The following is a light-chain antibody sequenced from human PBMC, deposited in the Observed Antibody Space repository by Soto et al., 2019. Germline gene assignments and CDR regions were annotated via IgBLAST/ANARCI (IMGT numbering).Light chain of an antibody. CDR1: QSISRTY. Sequence: ENVLTQSPGTLSLSPGERATLSCSASQSISRTYLAWYQQKPVQAPRLLIYATSSRATGIPDRFSGSGSGTDFTLTISRLEPEDFAVYYCQQYGRSGTFGQGTKVEIK. CDR3: QQYGRSGT. J-gene: IGKJ1*01. CDR2: ATS. V-gene: IGKV3-20*01.